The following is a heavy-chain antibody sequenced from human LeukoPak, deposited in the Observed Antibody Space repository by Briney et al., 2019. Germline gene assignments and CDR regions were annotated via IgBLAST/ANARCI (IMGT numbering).Heavy chain of an antibody. J-gene: IGHJ4*02. CDR2: ISYDGSKK. CDR3: ARESGRRSTKDYLDR. V-gene: IGHV3-30-3*01. Sequence: GGSLRLSCAASGFTFSSYAMHWVRQAPGKGLEWVAVISYDGSKKYYADSVKGRFTISRDNSKNTLYLQMNSLRTEDTAVYYCARESGRRSTKDYLDRWGQGTLVTVSS. CDR1: GFTFSSYA. D-gene: IGHD2-8*01.